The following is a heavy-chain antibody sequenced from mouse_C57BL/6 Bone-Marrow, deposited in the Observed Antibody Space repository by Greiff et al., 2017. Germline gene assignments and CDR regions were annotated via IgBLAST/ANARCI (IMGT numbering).Heavy chain of an antibody. V-gene: IGHV14-4*01. Sequence: VQLKESGAELVRPGASVKLSCTASGFNFKDDYIHWVKQRPEQGLEWIGWIAPENGDTEYASKFQGKATITADKSSHTAYLQLSSRASEDTAVYYCTHRREWGQGTTLTGSS. J-gene: IGHJ2*01. CDR1: GFNFKDDY. CDR2: IAPENGDT. CDR3: THRRE.